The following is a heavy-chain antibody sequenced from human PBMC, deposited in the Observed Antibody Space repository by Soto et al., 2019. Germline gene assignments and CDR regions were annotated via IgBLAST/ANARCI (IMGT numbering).Heavy chain of an antibody. CDR3: ARDYKNHIVVVVAAPGY. D-gene: IGHD2-15*01. CDR2: IIPILGKA. J-gene: IGHJ4*02. Sequence: VKVSFKASGGTFSSYTISWVRQAPGQGLEWMGRIIPILGKANYAQKFQGRVTMTTDTSTSTAYMELRSLRSDDTAVYYCARDYKNHIVVVVAAPGYWGQGTLVTVSS. CDR1: GGTFSSYT. V-gene: IGHV1-69*08.